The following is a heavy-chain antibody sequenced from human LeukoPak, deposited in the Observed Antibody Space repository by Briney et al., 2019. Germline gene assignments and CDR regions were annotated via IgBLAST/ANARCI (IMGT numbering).Heavy chain of an antibody. CDR3: AREFRDYDSSGYYYAPTLKNAFDI. CDR2: IYTSGST. CDR1: GGSISSSSYY. D-gene: IGHD3-22*01. J-gene: IGHJ3*02. V-gene: IGHV4-61*02. Sequence: SETLSLTCTVSGGSISSSSYYWGWIRQPAGKGLEWIGRIYTSGSTNYNPSLKSRVTISVDTSKNQFSLKLSSVTAADTAVYYCAREFRDYDSSGYYYAPTLKNAFDIWGQGTMVTVSS.